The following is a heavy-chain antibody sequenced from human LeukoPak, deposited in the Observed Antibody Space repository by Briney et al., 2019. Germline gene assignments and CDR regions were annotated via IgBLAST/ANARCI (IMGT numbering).Heavy chain of an antibody. V-gene: IGHV3-15*01. Sequence: PGGSLRLSCAASGFTFNNAWMSWVRQAPGKGLEWVGHIKSKTDGGTTDYVAPVKGRFTISRDDSKSTLYLQMDSLKTEDTGVYYCTTGPALRYFDWLPHIDYWGQGTLVTVSS. D-gene: IGHD3-9*01. CDR3: TTGPALRYFDWLPHIDY. J-gene: IGHJ4*02. CDR1: GFTFNNAW. CDR2: IKSKTDGGTT.